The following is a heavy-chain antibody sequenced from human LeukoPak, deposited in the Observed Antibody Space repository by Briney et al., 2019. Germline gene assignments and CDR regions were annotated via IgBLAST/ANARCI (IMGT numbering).Heavy chain of an antibody. V-gene: IGHV4-39*01. J-gene: IGHJ5*02. Sequence: SETLSLTCTVSGGSISSSSYYWGWIRQPPGKGLEWIGSIYYSGSTYYNPSLKSRVTISVDTSKNQFSLKLSSVTAADTAVYYCARLVGLRYFDWLLYHHWGQGTLVTVSS. CDR2: IYYSGST. CDR1: GGSISSSSYY. D-gene: IGHD3-9*01. CDR3: ARLVGLRYFDWLLYHH.